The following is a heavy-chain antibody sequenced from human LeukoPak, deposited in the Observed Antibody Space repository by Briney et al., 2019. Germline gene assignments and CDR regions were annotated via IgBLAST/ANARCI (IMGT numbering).Heavy chain of an antibody. CDR3: AKDLDSSGWYNFDY. J-gene: IGHJ4*02. Sequence: GGSLRLSCAASGFTFSSYAMSWVRQAPGKGLEWVSAISGSGDSTYYADSVKGRFTISRDNSKNTLYLQMNSLRAEDTAVYYCAKDLDSSGWYNFDYWGQGTLVTVSS. CDR2: ISGSGDST. V-gene: IGHV3-23*01. D-gene: IGHD6-19*01. CDR1: GFTFSSYA.